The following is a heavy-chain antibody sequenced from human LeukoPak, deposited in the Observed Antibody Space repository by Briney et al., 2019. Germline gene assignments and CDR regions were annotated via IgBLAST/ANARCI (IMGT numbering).Heavy chain of an antibody. D-gene: IGHD2-15*01. CDR3: ARVGCRGGSCSSRGDYYYGMDV. V-gene: IGHV3-21*06. CDR1: EFTFSSYS. CDR2: ISSTGNFV. J-gene: IGHJ6*02. Sequence: GGSLRLSCAASEFTFSSYSTNWVRQAPGKGLEWVSSISSTGNFVHYADSVKGRFTISRDNAKNSLYLQMDSLRGEDTAVYFCARVGCRGGSCSSRGDYYYGMDVWGQGTTVTVSS.